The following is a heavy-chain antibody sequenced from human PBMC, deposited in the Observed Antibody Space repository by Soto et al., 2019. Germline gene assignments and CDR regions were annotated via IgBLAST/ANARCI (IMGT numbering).Heavy chain of an antibody. J-gene: IGHJ4*02. CDR3: ATDSPFEF. Sequence: WWSLRLSCSASVFTFSSYWMSWVRQAPGKGLEWVANIKQGGTEKYYINSVKGRFTISRDNAKNSLYLQMNSLRAEDMAVYYCATDSPFEFWGQGTLVTVSS. CDR2: IKQGGTEK. CDR1: VFTFSSYW. V-gene: IGHV3-7*03. D-gene: IGHD5-18*01.